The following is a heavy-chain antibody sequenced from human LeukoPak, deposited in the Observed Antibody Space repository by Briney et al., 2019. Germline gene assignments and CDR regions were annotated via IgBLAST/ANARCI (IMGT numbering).Heavy chain of an antibody. D-gene: IGHD3-9*01. V-gene: IGHV5-51*01. CDR2: IYPGDSDT. CDR3: ARSYGILTGYYPYYFDY. J-gene: IGHJ4*02. CDR1: GYSFSSYW. Sequence: GESLKITCKGSGYSFSSYWISWVRQMPGKGLEWMGIIYPGDSDTRYSPSFQGKVTISADKSISTAYLQWSSLKASDTAMYYCARSYGILTGYYPYYFDYWGQGTLVTVSS.